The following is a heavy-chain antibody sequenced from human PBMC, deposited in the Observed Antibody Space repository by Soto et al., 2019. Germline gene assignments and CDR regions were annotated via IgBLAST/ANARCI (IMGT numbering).Heavy chain of an antibody. Sequence: WETLSLTCIVSDNSISSYYWSWIRQPPGKGLEWIGYISYSGNTNYNPSLKSRVSISVDTSKNQFSLKLSSVTAADTAVYYCASGEMTTIVDYYKHYAMDVWGQGTTVTVSS. D-gene: IGHD3-10*01. CDR1: DNSISSYY. J-gene: IGHJ6*02. V-gene: IGHV4-59*13. CDR3: ASGEMTTIVDYYKHYAMDV. CDR2: ISYSGNT.